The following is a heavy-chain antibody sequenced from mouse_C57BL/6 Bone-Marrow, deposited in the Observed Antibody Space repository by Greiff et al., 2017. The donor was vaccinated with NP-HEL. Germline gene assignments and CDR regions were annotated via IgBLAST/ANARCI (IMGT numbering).Heavy chain of an antibody. Sequence: EVQVVESGGGLVKPGGSLKLSCAASGFTFSSYAMSWVRQTPEKRLEWVATISDGGSSTYYPDNVKGRFTISRDNAKNNLYLQMSHLKSEDTAMYYCARGLGLYYAMDYWGQGTSVTVSS. V-gene: IGHV5-4*01. J-gene: IGHJ4*01. CDR2: ISDGGSST. D-gene: IGHD3-3*01. CDR1: GFTFSSYA. CDR3: ARGLGLYYAMDY.